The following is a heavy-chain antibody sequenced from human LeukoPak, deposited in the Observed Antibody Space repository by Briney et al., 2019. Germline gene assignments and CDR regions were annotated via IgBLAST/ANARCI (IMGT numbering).Heavy chain of an antibody. CDR1: GFSLSTSGVG. CDR3: AHRTITANWFDP. J-gene: IGHJ5*02. CDR2: IYWDDDK. Sequence: SGPTLVEPTQTLTLTCTFSGFSLSTSGVGVGWVRQPPGKALEWLALIYWDDDKLYSPSLKSRLTVTKDTSKNQVVLTMTDMDPVDTATYYCAHRTITANWFDPWGQGILVTVSS. V-gene: IGHV2-5*02. D-gene: IGHD1-14*01.